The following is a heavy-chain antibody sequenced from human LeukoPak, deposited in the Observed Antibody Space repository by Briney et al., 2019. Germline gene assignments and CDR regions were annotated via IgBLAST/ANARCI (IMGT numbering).Heavy chain of an antibody. CDR3: ARGDPREVEVFDY. V-gene: IGHV3-20*04. Sequence: PGGSLRPSCAASGFNFGDHGMSWVRQVPGKGLEWVSAIDGSGGSIGYGDSVRGRFTTSRDNGQKSLYLQMNSLTVEDTAFYYCARGDPREVEVFDYWGQGTLVTVSS. D-gene: IGHD1-1*01. J-gene: IGHJ4*02. CDR2: IDGSGGSI. CDR1: GFNFGDHG.